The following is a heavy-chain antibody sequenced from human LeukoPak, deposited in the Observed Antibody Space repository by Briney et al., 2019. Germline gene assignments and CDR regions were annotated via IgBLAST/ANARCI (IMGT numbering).Heavy chain of an antibody. D-gene: IGHD5-18*01. V-gene: IGHV4-39*01. CDR1: GGSISSSSYC. CDR2: IYYSGST. Sequence: PSETLSLTCTVSGGSISSSSYCWGWIRQPPGKGLEWIGSIYYSGSTYYNPSLKSRVTISVDTSKNQFSLKLSSVTAADTAVYYCARQERYSYGKYYFDYWGQGTLVTVSS. CDR3: ARQERYSYGKYYFDY. J-gene: IGHJ4*02.